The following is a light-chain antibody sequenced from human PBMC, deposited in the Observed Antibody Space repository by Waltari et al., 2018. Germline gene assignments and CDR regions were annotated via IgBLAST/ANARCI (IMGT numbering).Light chain of an antibody. CDR2: DTN. CDR3: LLSYSGTRV. J-gene: IGLJ1*01. V-gene: IGLV7-46*01. CDR1: TGAVTSTHY. Sequence: TLTCGSNTGAVTSTHYSYWFQQKPGQAPRTLIYDTNRRHSETPARFSGSLLGDKAALTLSGAQPEDEADYYCLLSYSGTRVFGTGTKVTVL.